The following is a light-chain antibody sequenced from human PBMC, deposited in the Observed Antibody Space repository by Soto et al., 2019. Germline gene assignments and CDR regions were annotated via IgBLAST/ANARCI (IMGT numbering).Light chain of an antibody. CDR3: SSYAGSNNLV. CDR1: SSDVGGYNS. V-gene: IGLV2-8*01. J-gene: IGLJ3*02. CDR2: EVS. Sequence: QSALTQPPSASGSPGQSVAISCTGTSSDVGGYNSVSWYQQHPGKAPKLMIYEVSTRHSGVPDRFSGSKSGNTASLTVSGLQAEDEADYYCSSYAGSNNLVFGGGTKLTVL.